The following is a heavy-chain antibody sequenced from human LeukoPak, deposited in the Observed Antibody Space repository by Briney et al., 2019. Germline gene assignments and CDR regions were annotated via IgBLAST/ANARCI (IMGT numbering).Heavy chain of an antibody. CDR3: ARDRGYCSGGSCYGDSWFDP. CDR2: ISYDGSNK. D-gene: IGHD2-15*01. J-gene: IGHJ5*02. Sequence: GGSLRLSCEASGFTFNSYWMSWVRQAPGKGLEWVAVISYDGSNKYYADSVKGRFTISRDNSKNTLYLQMNSLRAEDTAVYYCARDRGYCSGGSCYGDSWFDPWGQGTLVTVSS. V-gene: IGHV3-30-3*01. CDR1: GFTFNSYW.